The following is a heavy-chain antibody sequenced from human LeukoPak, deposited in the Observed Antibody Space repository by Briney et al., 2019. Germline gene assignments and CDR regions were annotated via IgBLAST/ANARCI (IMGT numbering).Heavy chain of an antibody. V-gene: IGHV3-21*01. D-gene: IGHD5-18*01. CDR1: GFTFSSST. J-gene: IGHJ4*02. CDR3: AREVRDTAMVYFDY. CDR2: ISSSSSYI. Sequence: PGGSLRLSCAASGFTFSSSTMNWVRQAPGKGLEWVSSISSSSSYIYYADSVKGRFTISRDNAKNSLYLQMNSLRAEDTAVYYCAREVRDTAMVYFDYWGQGTLVTVSS.